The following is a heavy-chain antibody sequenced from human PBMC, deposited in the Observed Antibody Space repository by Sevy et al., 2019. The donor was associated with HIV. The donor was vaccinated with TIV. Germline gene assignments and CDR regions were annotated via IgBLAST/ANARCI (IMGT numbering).Heavy chain of an antibody. CDR2: ISGSGGYT. D-gene: IGHD3-22*01. J-gene: IGHJ5*02. Sequence: GGSLRLSCAASGFTFSSYAMTWVRQAPGKGLEWVSAISGSGGYTYYEDSVKGRFTISRDNSKKTLDLQRHSLRAEDTAVYYWAKEGYESSGYYHWGQGTLVTVSS. CDR1: GFTFSSYA. V-gene: IGHV3-23*01. CDR3: AKEGYESSGYYH.